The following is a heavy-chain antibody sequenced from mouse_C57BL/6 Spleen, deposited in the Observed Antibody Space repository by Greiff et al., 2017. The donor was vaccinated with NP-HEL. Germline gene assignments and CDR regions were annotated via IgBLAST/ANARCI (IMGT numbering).Heavy chain of an antibody. CDR1: GYTFTSYW. CDR3: AREPLTGTNYAMDY. J-gene: IGHJ4*01. CDR2: IDPNSGGT. V-gene: IGHV1-72*01. D-gene: IGHD4-1*01. Sequence: QVHVKQPGAELVKPGASVKLSCKASGYTFTSYWMHWVKQRPGRGLEWIGRIDPNSGGTKYNEKFKSKATLTVDKPSSTAYMQLSSLTSEDSAVYYCAREPLTGTNYAMDYWGQGTSVTVSS.